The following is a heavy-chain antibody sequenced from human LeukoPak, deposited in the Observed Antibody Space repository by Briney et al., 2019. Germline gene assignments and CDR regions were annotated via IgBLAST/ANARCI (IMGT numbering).Heavy chain of an antibody. V-gene: IGHV3-23*01. Sequence: PGGSLRLSCAASGFTFSSYAMSWVRQAPGKGLEWVSTIGGSGHNTFYADSVKGRFTFSRDNSKNTLYLQMNSLRAEDTAVYYCAKAAGLVREAFDYWGQGTLVTVSS. J-gene: IGHJ4*02. D-gene: IGHD1-26*01. CDR3: AKAAGLVREAFDY. CDR2: IGGSGHNT. CDR1: GFTFSSYA.